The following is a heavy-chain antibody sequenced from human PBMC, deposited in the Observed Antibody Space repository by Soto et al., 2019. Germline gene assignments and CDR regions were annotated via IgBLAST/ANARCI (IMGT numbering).Heavy chain of an antibody. V-gene: IGHV4-39*01. J-gene: IGHJ4*02. D-gene: IGHD6-13*01. CDR2: IYYSGST. Sequence: SETLSLTCTVSGGSISSSSYYWGWIRQPPGKGLEWIGSIYYSGSTYYNPSLKSRVTISVDTSKNQFSLKLSSVTAADTAVYYCARQQINPSYSSSWPCHFDYWGQGTLVTVSS. CDR3: ARQQINPSYSSSWPCHFDY. CDR1: GGSISSSSYY.